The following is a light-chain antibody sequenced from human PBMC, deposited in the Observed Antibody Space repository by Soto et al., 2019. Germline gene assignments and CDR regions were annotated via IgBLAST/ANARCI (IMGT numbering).Light chain of an antibody. V-gene: IGKV3-11*01. J-gene: IGKJ2*01. CDR1: QSVSSY. CDR2: DAS. Sequence: EIVLTQSPATLSLSPGERATLSCRASQSVSSYLAWYQQKPGQAPRLLIYDASNRATGIPARFSGSGSGTDFTLTISSLEPEDFALYYCQQRSNWPPRYTFGQGTKLEIK. CDR3: QQRSNWPPRYT.